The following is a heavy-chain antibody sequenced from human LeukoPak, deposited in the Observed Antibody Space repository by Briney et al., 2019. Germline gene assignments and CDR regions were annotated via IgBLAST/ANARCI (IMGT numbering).Heavy chain of an antibody. V-gene: IGHV3-23*01. CDR3: AKVTGSGSYLADAFDI. D-gene: IGHD3-10*01. Sequence: GGSLRLSCAASGLTFSSYGMNWVRQAPGKGLEWVSAERGSGDSTYHADSVRGRFTVSRDNSKNTLYLQMKSLSAEDTAVYYCAKVTGSGSYLADAFDIWGHGTVVTVSS. CDR2: ERGSGDST. CDR1: GLTFSSYG. J-gene: IGHJ3*02.